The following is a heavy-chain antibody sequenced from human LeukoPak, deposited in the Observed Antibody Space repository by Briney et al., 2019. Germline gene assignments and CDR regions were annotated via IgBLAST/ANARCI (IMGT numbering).Heavy chain of an antibody. J-gene: IGHJ4*02. Sequence: SQTLSLTCAVSGGSISSGGYSWRWIRQPPGTGLEWIGYIYHSGSTYYNPSLKSRVTISVDRSKNQFSLRLSSVTAADTAVYYCASSPYYYDSSGLKFYFDSWGQGTLVTVSS. CDR1: GGSISSGGYS. V-gene: IGHV4-30-2*01. CDR2: IYHSGST. D-gene: IGHD3-22*01. CDR3: ASSPYYYDSSGLKFYFDS.